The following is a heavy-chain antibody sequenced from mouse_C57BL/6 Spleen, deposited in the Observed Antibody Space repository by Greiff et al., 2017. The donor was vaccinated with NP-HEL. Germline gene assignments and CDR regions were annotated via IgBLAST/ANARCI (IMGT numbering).Heavy chain of an antibody. CDR3: ARGIYYDYDGFDY. Sequence: QVQLKQPGAELVKPGASVKMSCKASGYTFTSYWITWVKQRPGQGLEWIGDIYPGSGSTNYNEKFKSKATLTVDTSSSTAYMQLSSLTSEDSAVYYCARGIYYDYDGFDYWGQGTTLTVSS. CDR2: IYPGSGST. D-gene: IGHD2-4*01. V-gene: IGHV1-55*01. J-gene: IGHJ2*01. CDR1: GYTFTSYW.